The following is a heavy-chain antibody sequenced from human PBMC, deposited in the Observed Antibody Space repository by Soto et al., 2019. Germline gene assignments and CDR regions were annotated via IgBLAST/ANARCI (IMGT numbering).Heavy chain of an antibody. Sequence: QVQLQESGPGLVKPSETLSLTCTVSGGSISPYYWSWIRQPPGKGLEWIGYVYYSGNTNYNPSLVSRVTISGDTSRNRFSLHLTSATAADTAVYYCARKGAATSYAHYYMDVWGRGTAVTVSS. D-gene: IGHD6-13*01. CDR3: ARKGAATSYAHYYMDV. CDR1: GGSISPYY. CDR2: VYYSGNT. J-gene: IGHJ6*03. V-gene: IGHV4-59*01.